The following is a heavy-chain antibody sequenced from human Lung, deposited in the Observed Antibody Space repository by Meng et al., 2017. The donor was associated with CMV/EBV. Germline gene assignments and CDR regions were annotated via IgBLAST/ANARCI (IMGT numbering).Heavy chain of an antibody. CDR3: ARWTSGRCDY. Sequence: GESLKISCAASGFTCSDHYMDWVRQAPGKGLEWVGRIRNEANRDTTEYAASVKGRFTISRDDSRNSLYLQMNSLKTEDTAVYYCARWTSGRCDYWGQGTLVTGSS. CDR1: GFTCSDHY. J-gene: IGHJ4*02. CDR2: IRNEANRDTT. D-gene: IGHD6-19*01. V-gene: IGHV3-72*01.